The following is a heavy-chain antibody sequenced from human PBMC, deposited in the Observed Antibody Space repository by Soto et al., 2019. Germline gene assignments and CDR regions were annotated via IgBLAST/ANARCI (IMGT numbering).Heavy chain of an antibody. V-gene: IGHV5-10-1*01. CDR2: IDPSDSYT. J-gene: IGHJ6*02. Sequence: PGESLKISCKGSGYSFTSYWISWVRQMPGKGLEWMGRIDPSDSYTNYSPSFQGHVTISADKSISTAYLQWSSLKASDTAMYYCARQIQYRGGYYYGMDVWGQGTTVTVSS. CDR1: GYSFTSYW. CDR3: ARQIQYRGGYYYGMDV. D-gene: IGHD4-4*01.